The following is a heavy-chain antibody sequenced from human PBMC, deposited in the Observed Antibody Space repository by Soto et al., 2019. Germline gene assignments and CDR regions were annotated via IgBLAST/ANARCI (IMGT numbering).Heavy chain of an antibody. J-gene: IGHJ6*02. V-gene: IGHV2-5*01. D-gene: IGHD3-3*01. CDR1: GFSLSTSGVG. Sequence: QITLKESGPTLVKPTQTLTLTCTFSGFSLSTSGVGVGWIRQPPGKALEWLALIYWNDDKRYSPSLKSRLTITKDTSKNQVVLTMTNMDPVDTATYYCAHSVYYDFWSGYLGYYYYGMDVWGQGTTVTVSS. CDR3: AHSVYYDFWSGYLGYYYYGMDV. CDR2: IYWNDDK.